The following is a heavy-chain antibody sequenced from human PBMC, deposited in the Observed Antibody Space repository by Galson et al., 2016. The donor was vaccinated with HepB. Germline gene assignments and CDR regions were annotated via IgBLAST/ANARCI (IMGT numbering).Heavy chain of an antibody. V-gene: IGHV3-48*01. CDR3: AKDRGIGYSYGYSSEYYGMDV. Sequence: SLRLSCAASGFIFGHHSMNWVRQAPGKGPEWVSYINDRSRSIFYADSVKGRFTISRDNSKNTLYLQMDRLRVEDTAVYYCAKDRGIGYSYGYSSEYYGMDVWGPGTTVTVSS. D-gene: IGHD5-18*01. CDR1: GFIFGHHS. J-gene: IGHJ6*02. CDR2: INDRSRSI.